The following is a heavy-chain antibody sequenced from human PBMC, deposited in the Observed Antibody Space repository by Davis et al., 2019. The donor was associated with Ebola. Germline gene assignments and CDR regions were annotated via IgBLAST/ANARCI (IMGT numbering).Heavy chain of an antibody. J-gene: IGHJ4*02. CDR1: GYTFTGYY. CDR2: INPNSGGT. CDR3: ARANWNDRGPFDY. Sequence: ASVKVSCKASGYTFTGYYMHWVRQAPGQGLEWMGWINPNSGGTNYAQKFQGRVTMTRDTSISTVYMELSRLKPDDTAVYYCARANWNDRGPFDYWGQGTLFTVSS. D-gene: IGHD1-1*01. V-gene: IGHV1-2*02.